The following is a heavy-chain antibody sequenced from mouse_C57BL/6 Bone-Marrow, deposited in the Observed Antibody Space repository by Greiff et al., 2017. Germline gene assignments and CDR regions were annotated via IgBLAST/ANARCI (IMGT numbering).Heavy chain of an antibody. D-gene: IGHD1-1*01. CDR2: IYPGSGST. CDR3: ARSYYGTWFAY. CDR1: GYTFTGYW. Sequence: QVQLKESGAELMKPGASVKLSCKATGYTFTGYWIEWVKQRPGQGLEWIGDIYPGSGSTNYNEKFKSKATLTVDTSSSTAYMQLSSLTSEDSAVYYCARSYYGTWFAYWGQGTLVTVSA. J-gene: IGHJ3*01. V-gene: IGHV1-9*01.